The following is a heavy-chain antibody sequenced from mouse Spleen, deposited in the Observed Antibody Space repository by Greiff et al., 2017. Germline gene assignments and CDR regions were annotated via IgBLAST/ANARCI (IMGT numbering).Heavy chain of an antibody. CDR3: ARHGSSGFAY. V-gene: IGHV5-6*01. J-gene: IGHJ3*01. Sequence: EVQGVESGGDLVKPGGSLKLSCAASGFTFSSYGMSWVRQTPDKRLEWVATISSGGSYTYYPDSVKGRFTISRDNAKNTLYLQMSSLKSEDTAMYYCARHGSSGFAYWGQGTLVTVSA. CDR2: ISSGGSYT. CDR1: GFTFSSYG. D-gene: IGHD3-2*02.